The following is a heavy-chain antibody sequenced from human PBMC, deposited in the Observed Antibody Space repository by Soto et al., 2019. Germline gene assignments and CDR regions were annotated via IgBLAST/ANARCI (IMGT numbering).Heavy chain of an antibody. CDR1: GFTFSSYG. V-gene: IGHV3-33*01. CDR2: IWYDGSNK. J-gene: IGHJ4*02. CDR3: ARGARYGATMDGVDY. Sequence: QVQLVESGGGVVQPGRSLRLSCAASGFTFSSYGMHWVRQAPGKGQEWVAVIWYDGSNKYYADSVKGRFTISRDNSKNTLYLQMNSLRAEDTAVYYCARGARYGATMDGVDYWGQGTLVTVSS. D-gene: IGHD4-17*01.